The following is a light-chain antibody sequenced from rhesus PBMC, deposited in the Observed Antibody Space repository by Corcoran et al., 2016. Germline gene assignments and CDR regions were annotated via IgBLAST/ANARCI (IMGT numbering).Light chain of an antibody. V-gene: IGKV3-17*02. J-gene: IGKJ2*01. Sequence: EIVMTQSPATLSLSPGERATLSCRASQSVSSRLAWYQQKPGQAPRLLIYDASSRVTGIPDRFSGSGSGTDFTLTISSLEPEDVAVYFCQQESNGYSFGQGTKVEIK. CDR1: QSVSSR. CDR2: DAS. CDR3: QQESNGYS.